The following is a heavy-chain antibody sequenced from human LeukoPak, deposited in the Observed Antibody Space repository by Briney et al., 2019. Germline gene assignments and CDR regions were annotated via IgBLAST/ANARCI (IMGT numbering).Heavy chain of an antibody. CDR1: GFTFSSYG. D-gene: IGHD6-19*01. Sequence: GGSLRLSCAASGFTFSSYGMHWVRQAPGKGLEWVAVISYDGSNKYYADSVKGRFTISRDNSKNTLYLQMNSLRAEDTAVYYCAKDAQITGYSSGRYAYYYGMDVWGQGTTVTVSS. V-gene: IGHV3-30*18. J-gene: IGHJ6*02. CDR3: AKDAQITGYSSGRYAYYYGMDV. CDR2: ISYDGSNK.